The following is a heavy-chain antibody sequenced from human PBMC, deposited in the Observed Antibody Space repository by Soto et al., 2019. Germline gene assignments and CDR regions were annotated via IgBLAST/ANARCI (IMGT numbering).Heavy chain of an antibody. D-gene: IGHD3-10*01. CDR3: ARDIRIDVVRGYPSTDPAFDI. Sequence: GGALRLSCAASGFTFSSYWMSLVRQAPGKGVEWVANIKQDGSEKYYVDSVKGRFTISRDNAKNSLYLQMNSLRAEDTAVYYCARDIRIDVVRGYPSTDPAFDIWGQGTMVTVSS. J-gene: IGHJ3*02. V-gene: IGHV3-7*05. CDR2: IKQDGSEK. CDR1: GFTFSSYW.